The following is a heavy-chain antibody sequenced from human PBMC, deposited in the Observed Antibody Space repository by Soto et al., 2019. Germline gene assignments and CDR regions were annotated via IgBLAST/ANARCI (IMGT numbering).Heavy chain of an antibody. D-gene: IGHD6-13*01. CDR1: GFTVSSNY. J-gene: IGHJ4*02. CDR2: IYSGGST. CDR3: AGDERAAGNGYYFDY. Sequence: GGSLRLSCAASGFTVSSNYMSWVRQAPGKGLEWVSVIYSGGSTYYADSVKGRFTISRENSKNTLYLQMNSLSAEETAVYYGAGDERAAGNGYYFDYWGQGTLVTVSS. V-gene: IGHV3-53*01.